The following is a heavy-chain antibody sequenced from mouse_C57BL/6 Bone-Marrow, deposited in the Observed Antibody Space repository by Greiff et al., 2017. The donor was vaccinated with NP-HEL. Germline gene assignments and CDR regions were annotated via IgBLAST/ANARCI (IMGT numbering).Heavy chain of an antibody. D-gene: IGHD2-3*01. CDR2: ISSGGSYT. Sequence: EVQRVESGGDLVKPGGSLKLSCAASGFTFSSYGMSWVRQTPDKRLEWVATISSGGSYTYYPDSVKGRFTISRDNAKNTLYLQMSSLKSEDTAMYYCARPYDGYYVRYWYFDVWGTGTTVTVSS. V-gene: IGHV5-6*01. CDR1: GFTFSSYG. J-gene: IGHJ1*03. CDR3: ARPYDGYYVRYWYFDV.